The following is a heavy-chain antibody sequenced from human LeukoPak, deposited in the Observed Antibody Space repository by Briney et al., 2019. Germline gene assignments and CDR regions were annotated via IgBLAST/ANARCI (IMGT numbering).Heavy chain of an antibody. D-gene: IGHD1-26*01. Sequence: ASVKVSCKASGYTFPSYEINWVRQATGKGLDWMGWMNPKSGNTDYAQKFQGRVTMTRHTSISTAYMELRSLRSGDTAVYYCARDGSVSSFPSWGQGTLVTVSS. CDR3: ARDGSVSSFPS. CDR1: GYTFPSYE. CDR2: MNPKSGNT. V-gene: IGHV1-8*01. J-gene: IGHJ5*02.